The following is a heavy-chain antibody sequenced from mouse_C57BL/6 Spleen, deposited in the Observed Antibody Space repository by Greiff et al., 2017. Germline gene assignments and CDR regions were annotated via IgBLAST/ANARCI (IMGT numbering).Heavy chain of an antibody. CDR1: GFTFSDYY. D-gene: IGHD2-5*01. V-gene: IGHV5-12*01. CDR2: ISNGGGST. Sequence: EVKLVESGGGLVQPGGSLKLSCAASGFTFSDYYMYWVRQTPEKRLEWVAYISNGGGSTYYPDTVKGRFTISRDNAKNTLYLQMSRLKSEDTAMYYCASPHYSNYFAWFAYWGQGTLVTVSA. J-gene: IGHJ3*01. CDR3: ASPHYSNYFAWFAY.